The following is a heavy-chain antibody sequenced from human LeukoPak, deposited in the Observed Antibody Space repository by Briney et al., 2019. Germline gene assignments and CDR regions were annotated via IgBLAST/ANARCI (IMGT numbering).Heavy chain of an antibody. CDR1: GGSISSSSYY. CDR3: AMVPYYYYGMDV. J-gene: IGHJ6*02. D-gene: IGHD6-13*01. CDR2: IYYSGST. V-gene: IGHV4-39*07. Sequence: SETLSLTCTVSGGSISSSSYYWGWIRQPPGKGLEWIGSIYYSGSTYYNPSLKSRVTISVDTSKNQFSLKLSSVTAADTAVYYCAMVPYYYYGMDVWGQGTTVTVSS.